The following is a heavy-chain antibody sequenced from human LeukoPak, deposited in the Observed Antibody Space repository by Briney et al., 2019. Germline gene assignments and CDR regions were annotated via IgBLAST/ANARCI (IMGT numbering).Heavy chain of an antibody. J-gene: IGHJ4*02. Sequence: SETLSLTCTVSGGSINSYYWSWIQQPPGKGLEWIGNIYYSGSTNYNPSLKSRVTISVDTSKNQFSLKVSSVTAADTAVYYCARHPPYSPFDYWGQGTLVTVSS. V-gene: IGHV4-59*08. CDR3: ARHPPYSPFDY. D-gene: IGHD5-18*01. CDR2: IYYSGST. CDR1: GGSINSYY.